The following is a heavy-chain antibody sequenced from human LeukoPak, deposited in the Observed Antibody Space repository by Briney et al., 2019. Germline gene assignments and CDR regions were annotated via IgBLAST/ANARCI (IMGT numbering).Heavy chain of an antibody. Sequence: SETLSLTCTVSGGSISSYYWSWIRQPAGKGLEWIGRIYTSGSTNYNPSLKSRVTISVDTSKNQFSLKLSSVTAADTAVYYCARNSCPSGTCYDNRGYFDYWGQGTLVTVSS. D-gene: IGHD2-15*01. CDR2: IYTSGST. CDR3: ARNSCPSGTCYDNRGYFDY. V-gene: IGHV4-4*07. J-gene: IGHJ4*02. CDR1: GGSISSYY.